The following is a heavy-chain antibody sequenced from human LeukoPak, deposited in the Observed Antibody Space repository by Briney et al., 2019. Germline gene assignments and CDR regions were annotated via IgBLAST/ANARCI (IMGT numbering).Heavy chain of an antibody. D-gene: IGHD3-22*01. CDR2: IYYSGST. J-gene: IGHJ4*02. CDR1: VGSISSSSYY. Sequence: SETLSLTCTVSVGSISSSSYYWGWIRQPPGKGLEGIGSIYYSGSTYYNPSLKSRVTISVDTSQNQFSLKLSSVTDADTAVYYCARSPRDRYDSSGYYYFDYWGQGTLVTVSS. CDR3: ARSPRDRYDSSGYYYFDY. V-gene: IGHV4-39*01.